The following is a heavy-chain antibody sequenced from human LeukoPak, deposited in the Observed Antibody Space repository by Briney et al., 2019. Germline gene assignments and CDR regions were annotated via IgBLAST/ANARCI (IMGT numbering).Heavy chain of an antibody. CDR3: ARGSWYGFAY. D-gene: IGHD6-13*01. J-gene: IGHJ4*02. V-gene: IGHV4-39*07. CDR1: GGSITSSSYY. CDR2: IYYSGST. Sequence: SETLSLTCTISGGSITSSSYYWGWIRQPPGKGLEWIGNIYYSGSTYYNPSLKSRVTISVDTSKNQFSLKLSSVTAADTAVYYCARGSWYGFAYWGQGTLVTVSS.